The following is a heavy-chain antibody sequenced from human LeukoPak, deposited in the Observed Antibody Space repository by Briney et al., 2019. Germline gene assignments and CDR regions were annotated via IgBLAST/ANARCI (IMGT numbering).Heavy chain of an antibody. CDR1: GFTFDDYA. CDR3: AKASTTVTRRYYFDY. J-gene: IGHJ4*02. CDR2: ISWNGDTI. V-gene: IGHV3-9*01. Sequence: PGGSLRLSCAASGFTFDDYAMHWVRQALGKGLEWVSGISWNGDTIGYADSVRGRFTISRDNAKNSLYLQVNSLRPEDTAFYYCAKASTTVTRRYYFDYWGQGTLVTVSS. D-gene: IGHD4-17*01.